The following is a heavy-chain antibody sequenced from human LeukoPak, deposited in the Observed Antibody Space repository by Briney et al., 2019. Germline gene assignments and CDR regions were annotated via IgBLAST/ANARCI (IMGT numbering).Heavy chain of an antibody. CDR3: AKAGRDIVVVPAATPDY. V-gene: IGHV3-23*01. D-gene: IGHD2-2*01. CDR1: GFTFSSYA. CDR2: VSGSGGNT. Sequence: GGSLRLSCAASGFTFSSYAMNWVRQAPGRGLEWVSTVSGSGGNTYYADSVKGRFTISRDNSKNTLYLQMDGLRAEDTALYYCAKAGRDIVVVPAATPDYWGQGTLVTVSS. J-gene: IGHJ4*02.